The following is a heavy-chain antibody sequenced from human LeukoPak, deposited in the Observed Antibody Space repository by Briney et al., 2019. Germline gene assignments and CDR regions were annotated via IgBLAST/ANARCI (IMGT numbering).Heavy chain of an antibody. Sequence: ASVKVSCKASGYTFTSYGISWVRQAPGQGLEWMGWISAYNGNTNYAQKLQGRVTMTTDTSTSTAYMELRSLRSDDTAVYYCAREEPGIAVAGRPPHFDYWGQGTLVTVSS. J-gene: IGHJ4*02. CDR1: GYTFTSYG. CDR2: ISAYNGNT. D-gene: IGHD6-19*01. V-gene: IGHV1-18*01. CDR3: AREEPGIAVAGRPPHFDY.